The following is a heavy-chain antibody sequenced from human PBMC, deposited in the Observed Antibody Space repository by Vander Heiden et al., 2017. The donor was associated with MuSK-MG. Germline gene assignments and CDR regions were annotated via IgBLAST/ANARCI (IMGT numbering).Heavy chain of an antibody. CDR3: STYYYDSSGNYYFDY. Sequence: QVQLQESGPGLVRPSQTLTLTCTVSTGSIREDGNYWSWIRQHPGKGLEWIGYVHDSGNSYYNTSLKSRVTISVDTSKRQFSLELRSVTAADTAVYFCSTYYYDSSGNYYFDYWGQGTLVTVSS. D-gene: IGHD3-22*01. V-gene: IGHV4-31*03. CDR1: TGSIREDGNY. CDR2: VHDSGNS. J-gene: IGHJ4*02.